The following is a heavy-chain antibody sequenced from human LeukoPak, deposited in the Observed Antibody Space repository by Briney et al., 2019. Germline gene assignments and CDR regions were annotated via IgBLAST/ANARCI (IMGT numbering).Heavy chain of an antibody. CDR3: ARRLAPSYYDSSGYRYYFDY. CDR2: IKQDGSEK. D-gene: IGHD3-22*01. Sequence: GGSLRLSCAASGFTFSSYWMSWVRQAPGKGLEWVANIKQDGSEKYYVDSVKGRFTISRDNAKNSLYLQMNSLRAEDTAVYYCARRLAPSYYDSSGYRYYFDYWGQGTLVTVSS. CDR1: GFTFSSYW. J-gene: IGHJ4*02. V-gene: IGHV3-7*03.